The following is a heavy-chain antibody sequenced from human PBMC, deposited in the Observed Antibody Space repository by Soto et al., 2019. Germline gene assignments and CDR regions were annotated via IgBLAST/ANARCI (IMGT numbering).Heavy chain of an antibody. V-gene: IGHV3-30*18. Sequence: PGGSLRLSCAASGFTFSSYGMHWVHQAPGKGLEWVAVISYDGSNKYYADSVKGRFTLSRDNSKNTLYLQMNSLRAEDTAVYYCVNFYSPGGGYDWSISSMDVWGKGTTVTVSS. CDR3: VNFYSPGGGYDWSISSMDV. CDR1: GFTFSSYG. J-gene: IGHJ6*03. D-gene: IGHD2-15*01. CDR2: ISYDGSNK.